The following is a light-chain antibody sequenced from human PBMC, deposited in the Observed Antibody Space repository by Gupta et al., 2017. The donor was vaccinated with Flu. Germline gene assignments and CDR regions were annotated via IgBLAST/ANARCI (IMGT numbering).Light chain of an antibody. CDR1: QDISTY. CDR3: QQLNSYSSIS. V-gene: IGKV1-9*01. CDR2: AAS. J-gene: IGKJ5*01. Sequence: GDRVTITCRASQDISTYLAWYQQKPGKAPRPLMFAASTLQSGVPSRFSGSGSGTEFTLTISSLQPEDFATYYCQQLNSYSSISFGQGTRLDIK.